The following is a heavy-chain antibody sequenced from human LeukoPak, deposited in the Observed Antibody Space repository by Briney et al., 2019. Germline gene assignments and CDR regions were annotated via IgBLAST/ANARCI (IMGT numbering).Heavy chain of an antibody. Sequence: PSGTLSLTCTVSGGSISITRYYWGWIRQPPGTGLEWIASMYSSGTTYYNPSLKSRVTISVDTSKNQFSLKLSSVTAADTAVYYCASGSGYSSSWSYYQHWGQGTLVTVSS. CDR2: MYSSGTT. CDR1: GGSISITRYY. CDR3: ASGSGYSSSWSYYQH. V-gene: IGHV4-39*07. J-gene: IGHJ1*01. D-gene: IGHD6-13*01.